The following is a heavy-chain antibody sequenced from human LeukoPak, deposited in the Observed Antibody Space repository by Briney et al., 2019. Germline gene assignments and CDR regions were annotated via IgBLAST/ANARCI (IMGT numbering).Heavy chain of an antibody. CDR1: GFTFSSSE. CDR2: ISSSSRII. J-gene: IGHJ5*02. V-gene: IGHV3-48*03. CDR3: ARDDSGSWYNWFDP. D-gene: IGHD6-13*01. Sequence: GGSLRLSCAASGFTFSSSEMNWVRQAPGKGLEWVSYISSSSRIIYYADSVKGRFTISRDNAKNSLYLQMNSLRAEDTAVYYCARDDSGSWYNWFDPWGQGTLVTVSS.